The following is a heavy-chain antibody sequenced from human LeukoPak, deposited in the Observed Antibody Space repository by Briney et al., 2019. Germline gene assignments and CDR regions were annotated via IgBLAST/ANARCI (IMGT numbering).Heavy chain of an antibody. Sequence: GGSLRLSCAASGFTFSSYWIHWVRQVPGKGLVWVSRIHGDGRTTTYADSVKGRFTISRDNAKNTLYLQMNSLRAEDTAVYYCARDLDWAFDYWGQGTLVTVSS. CDR3: ARDLDWAFDY. CDR2: IHGDGRTT. CDR1: GFTFSSYW. J-gene: IGHJ4*02. V-gene: IGHV3-74*01. D-gene: IGHD3-9*01.